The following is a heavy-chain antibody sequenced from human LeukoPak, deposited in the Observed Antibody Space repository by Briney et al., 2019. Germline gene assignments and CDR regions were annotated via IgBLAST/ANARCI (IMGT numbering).Heavy chain of an antibody. V-gene: IGHV3-33*06. D-gene: IGHD6-13*01. CDR2: IWYDGSNK. CDR3: AKATYSESFFDY. Sequence: GGSLRLSCAASGFTFSSYGMPWVRQAPGKGLEWVAVIWYDGSNKYYADSVKGRFTISRDNSKNTLYLQMNSLRAEDTAVYYCAKATYSESFFDYWGQGTLVTVSS. J-gene: IGHJ4*02. CDR1: GFTFSSYG.